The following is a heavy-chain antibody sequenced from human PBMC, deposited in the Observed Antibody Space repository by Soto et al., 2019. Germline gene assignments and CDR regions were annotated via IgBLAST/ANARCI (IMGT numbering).Heavy chain of an antibody. J-gene: IGHJ2*01. CDR3: ARVGYDSSGDYYESGSDWYFDL. Sequence: QVQLQESGPGLVKPSQTLSLTCTVSGGSISSGGYYWSWIHQHPGKGLAWIGYIYYSGSTYYNPSLKSLVTVAGDTVKNEFSLKLSSVTAADTAVYYCARVGYDSSGDYYESGSDWYFDLWGRGTLVTVSS. D-gene: IGHD3-22*01. CDR1: GGSISSGGYY. V-gene: IGHV4-31*01. CDR2: IYYSGST.